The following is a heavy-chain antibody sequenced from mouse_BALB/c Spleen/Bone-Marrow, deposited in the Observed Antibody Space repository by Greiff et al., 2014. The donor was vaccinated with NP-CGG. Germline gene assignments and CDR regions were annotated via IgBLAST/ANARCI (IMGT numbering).Heavy chain of an antibody. CDR3: ARRSDYDYFDY. J-gene: IGHJ2*01. CDR2: INSGGRYA. Sequence: EVNVVESGRDLVKPGGSLKLSCAASEFTFSNYGMSWVRQTPDKRLEWVATINSGGRYAFYPDSVKGRFTISRDNAKNTLYLQMSSLKSEDTAMYYCARRSDYDYFDYWGQGTTLTVSS. D-gene: IGHD2-4*01. CDR1: EFTFSNYG. V-gene: IGHV5-6*02.